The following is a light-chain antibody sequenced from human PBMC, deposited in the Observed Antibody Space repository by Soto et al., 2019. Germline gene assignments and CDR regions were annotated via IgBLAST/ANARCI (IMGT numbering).Light chain of an antibody. CDR3: AAWDDSLNGPV. J-gene: IGLJ2*01. CDR2: YDD. CDR1: SSNIGHNA. V-gene: IGLV1-36*01. Sequence: QSVLTQPPSVSEAPRQRGTISCSGGSSNIGHNAVNWYQQLPGKAPKLLIYYDDLLPSGVSDRFSGSKSGTSASLAISGLQSEDEADYYCAAWDDSLNGPVFGGGTQLTV.